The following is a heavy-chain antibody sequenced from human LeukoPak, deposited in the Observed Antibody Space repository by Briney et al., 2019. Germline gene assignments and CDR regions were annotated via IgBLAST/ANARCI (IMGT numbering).Heavy chain of an antibody. CDR2: ISDSGRTI. Sequence: GGSLRLSCAASGFTFSDHYMSWIRQAPGKGLEWVSHISDSGRTIYYADSVKGRFTISRDNAKNSLYLQMNSLRAEDTAVYYCTSQYYYAMDVWGQGTTVTVSS. V-gene: IGHV3-11*01. J-gene: IGHJ6*02. CDR3: TSQYYYAMDV. CDR1: GFTFSDHY.